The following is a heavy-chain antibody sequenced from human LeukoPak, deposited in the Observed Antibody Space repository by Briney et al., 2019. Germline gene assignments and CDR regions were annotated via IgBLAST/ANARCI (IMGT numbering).Heavy chain of an antibody. CDR3: ARVWISITGTFYYFDY. V-gene: IGHV1-3*01. CDR2: INAGNGNT. D-gene: IGHD1-20*01. J-gene: IGHJ4*02. Sequence: GASVKVSCKASGYTFTSYTMHWVRQAPGQRLEWMGWINAGNGNTKYSQKFQGRVTITRDTSAGTAYMELSSLRSEDTAVYYCARVWISITGTFYYFDYWGQGTLVTVSS. CDR1: GYTFTSYT.